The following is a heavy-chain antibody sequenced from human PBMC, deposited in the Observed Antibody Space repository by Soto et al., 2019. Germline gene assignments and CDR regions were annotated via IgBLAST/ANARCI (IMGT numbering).Heavy chain of an antibody. D-gene: IGHD3-10*01. V-gene: IGHV1-2*04. CDR2: INPNSGGT. J-gene: IGHJ4*02. Sequence: GASVKVSCKASGYTFTGYYMHWVRQAPGQGLEWMGWINPNSGGTNYAQKFQGWVTMTRDTSISTAYMELSRLRSDDTAVYYCARDLNYHVYYYGSGSYSATFDYWGQGTLVTVSS. CDR3: ARDLNYHVYYYGSGSYSATFDY. CDR1: GYTFTGYY.